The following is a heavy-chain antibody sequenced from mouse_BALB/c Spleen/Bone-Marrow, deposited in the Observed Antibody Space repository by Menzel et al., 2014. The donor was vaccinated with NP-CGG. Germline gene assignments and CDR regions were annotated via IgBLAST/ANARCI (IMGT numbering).Heavy chain of an antibody. CDR3: ARRGDDXXHXYAMDY. Sequence: EVQLQQSGPELVKPGVSVKVSCKASGYSFTDYNMYWVKQSHGKSLEWIGYIDPFNGGTAYNQRFKDKATLTIDRSSSTAFLHLNSLTSEDSAVYYCARRGDDXXHXYAMDYWGQGTSVTVSS. D-gene: IGHD2-4*01. CDR2: IDPFNGGT. CDR1: GYSFTDYN. V-gene: IGHV1S135*01. J-gene: IGHJ4*01.